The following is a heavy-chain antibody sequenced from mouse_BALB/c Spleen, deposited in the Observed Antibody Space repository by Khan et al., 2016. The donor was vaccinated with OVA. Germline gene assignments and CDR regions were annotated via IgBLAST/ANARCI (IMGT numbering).Heavy chain of an antibody. CDR1: GYSITSGYG. Sequence: QLEESGPGLVKPSQSLSLTCTVTGYSITSGYGWNWIRQFPGNKLEWMGYISYSGSTKHNPSLKRRISITRDTSKNQFFLQLNSVTTEDTATYYCARTARIKYWGQGTTLTVSS. CDR3: ARTARIKY. CDR2: ISYSGST. J-gene: IGHJ2*01. D-gene: IGHD3-3*01. V-gene: IGHV3-2*02.